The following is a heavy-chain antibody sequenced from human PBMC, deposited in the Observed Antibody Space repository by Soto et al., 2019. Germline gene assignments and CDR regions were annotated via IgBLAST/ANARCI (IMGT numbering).Heavy chain of an antibody. D-gene: IGHD3-3*01. CDR3: ARSGYYTGSVHYYYGMDV. CDR1: GYTFRSYG. V-gene: IGHV1-18*01. J-gene: IGHJ6*02. CDR2: ISGYNGNT. Sequence: ASVKVSCKATGYTFRSYGVTWVRQAPGQGLEWMGWISGYNGNTEYAQKLQGRVTMTTDTSTSTAYMELRSLRSDDTAVYYCARSGYYTGSVHYYYGMDVWGQGTTVTVSS.